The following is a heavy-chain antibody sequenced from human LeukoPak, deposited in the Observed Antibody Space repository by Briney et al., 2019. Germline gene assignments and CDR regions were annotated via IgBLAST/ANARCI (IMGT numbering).Heavy chain of an antibody. CDR2: INHSGST. CDR1: GGSFSGYY. V-gene: IGHV4-34*01. CDR3: ARGPPRAAGTEYFDY. D-gene: IGHD6-13*01. Sequence: SETLSLTCAVYGGSFSGYYWSWIRQPPGKGLEWIGEINHSGSTNYNPSLKSRVTISVDTSKNQFSLKLRSVTAADTAVYYCARGPPRAAGTEYFDYWGQGTLVTVSS. J-gene: IGHJ4*02.